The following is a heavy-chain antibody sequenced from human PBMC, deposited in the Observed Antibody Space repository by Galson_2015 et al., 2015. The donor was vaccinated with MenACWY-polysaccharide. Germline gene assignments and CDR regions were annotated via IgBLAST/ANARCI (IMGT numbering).Heavy chain of an antibody. V-gene: IGHV3-23*01. CDR3: AKDSTDFWSGAGRFDH. Sequence: SLRLSCAASGFTFTSYAMSWVRQAPGKGLVWVSRIKSNGSSTNYADSVKGRFTISRDNAKNTLYLQMNSLRAEDTAVYYCAKDSTDFWSGAGRFDHWGQGTLVTV. CDR2: IKSNGSST. J-gene: IGHJ5*02. D-gene: IGHD3-3*01. CDR1: GFTFTSYA.